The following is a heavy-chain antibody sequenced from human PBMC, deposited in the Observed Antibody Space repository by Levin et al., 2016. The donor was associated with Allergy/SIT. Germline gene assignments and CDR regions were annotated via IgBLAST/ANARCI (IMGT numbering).Heavy chain of an antibody. CDR2: IWYDGSNK. Sequence: GGSLRLSCAASGFTFSSYGMHWVRQAPGKGLEWVAVIWYDGSNKYYADSVKGRFTISRDNSKNTLYLQMNSLRAEDTAVYYCAREGGSGWCDYWGQGTLVTVSS. CDR3: AREGGSGWCDY. V-gene: IGHV3-33*01. CDR1: GFTFSSYG. J-gene: IGHJ4*02. D-gene: IGHD6-19*01.